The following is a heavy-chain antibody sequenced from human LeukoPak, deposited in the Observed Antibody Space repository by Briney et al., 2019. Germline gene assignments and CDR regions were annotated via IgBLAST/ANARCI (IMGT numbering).Heavy chain of an antibody. CDR1: GGSISSGGYY. J-gene: IGHJ3*02. D-gene: IGHD2-15*01. V-gene: IGHV4-31*03. CDR3: ARHDYCSGGSCYWSPSPHAFDI. Sequence: SQTLSLTCTVSGGSISSGGYYWSWIRQHPGKGLEWIGYIYYSGSTNYNPSLKSRVTISVDTSKNQFSLKLSSVTAADTAVYYCARHDYCSGGSCYWSPSPHAFDIWGQGTMVTVSS. CDR2: IYYSGST.